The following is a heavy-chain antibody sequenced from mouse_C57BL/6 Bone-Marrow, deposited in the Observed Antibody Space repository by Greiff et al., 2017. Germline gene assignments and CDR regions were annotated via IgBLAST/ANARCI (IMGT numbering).Heavy chain of an antibody. CDR3: ARHPIYYGNSN. D-gene: IGHD2-1*01. Sequence: VKLQQSGAELARPGASVKLSCKASGYTFTSYGISWVKQRTGQGLEWIGEIYPRSGNTYYNEKFKGKATLTADKSSSTAYMELRSLTSEDSAVYFCARHPIYYGNSNWGQGTLVTVSA. J-gene: IGHJ3*01. V-gene: IGHV1-81*01. CDR1: GYTFTSYG. CDR2: IYPRSGNT.